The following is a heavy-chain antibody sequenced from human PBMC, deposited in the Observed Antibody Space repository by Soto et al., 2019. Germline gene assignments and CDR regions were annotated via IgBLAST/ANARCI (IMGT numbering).Heavy chain of an antibody. Sequence: ESGGGVVQPGRSLRLSCAASGFTFSSYGMHWVRQAPGKGLEWVAVISYDGSNKYYADSVKGRFTISRDNSKNTLYLQMNSLRAEDTAVYYCARGDEYYYGSGSGGMDVWGQGTTVTVSS. J-gene: IGHJ6*02. CDR1: GFTFSSYG. CDR3: ARGDEYYYGSGSGGMDV. D-gene: IGHD3-10*01. CDR2: ISYDGSNK. V-gene: IGHV3-30*03.